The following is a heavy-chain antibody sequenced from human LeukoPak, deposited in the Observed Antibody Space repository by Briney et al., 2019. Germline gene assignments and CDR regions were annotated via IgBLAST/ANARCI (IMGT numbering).Heavy chain of an antibody. V-gene: IGHV4-59*08. D-gene: IGHD5-18*01. CDR2: IYYSGST. J-gene: IGHJ4*02. Sequence: SETLSLTCTVSGGSISSYYWSWIRQPPGKGLEWIGYIYYSGSTNYNPSLKSRVTISVDTSKNQFSLRLSSVTAADTAVYYCARQLGYSYGNDYWGQGTLVTVSS. CDR3: ARQLGYSYGNDY. CDR1: GGSISSYY.